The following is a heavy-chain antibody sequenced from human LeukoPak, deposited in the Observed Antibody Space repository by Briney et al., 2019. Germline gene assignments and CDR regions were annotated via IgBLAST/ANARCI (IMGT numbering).Heavy chain of an antibody. V-gene: IGHV3-7*01. D-gene: IGHD2-2*01. CDR2: IRPDGSEA. J-gene: IGHJ4*02. CDR3: SGRSGFSSIY. CDR1: GFTFHRPW. Sequence: GGSLRLSCEASGFTFHRPWMNWARQAPGKGLEWLANIRPDGSEAVYVDSVRGRFTISRDNAKNLVYLQMNNLRAEDTAVYYCSGRSGFSSIYWGQGVLVTVSS.